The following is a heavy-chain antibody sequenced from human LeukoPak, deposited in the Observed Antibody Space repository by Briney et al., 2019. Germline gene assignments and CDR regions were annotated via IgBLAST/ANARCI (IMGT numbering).Heavy chain of an antibody. CDR3: ARDRGGSYFSPYYYYMDV. D-gene: IGHD1-26*01. CDR2: ISSSGSTI. J-gene: IGHJ6*03. CDR1: GFTVSRNY. V-gene: IGHV3-11*04. Sequence: PGGSLRLSCAASGFTVSRNYMAWVRQAPGKGLEWVSYISSSGSTIYYADSVKGRFTISRDNAKNSLYLQMNSLRAEDTAVYYCARDRGGSYFSPYYYYMDVWGKGTTVTVSS.